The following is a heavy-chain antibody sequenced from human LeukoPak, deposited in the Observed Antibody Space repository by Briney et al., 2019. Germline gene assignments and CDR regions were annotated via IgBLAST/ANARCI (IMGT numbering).Heavy chain of an antibody. Sequence: PGGSLRLSCAGSGLTFNTYGVHWVRQTPGKGLEGLAAISDDGSNKYYADCVKGRFTISRDNSKSALYLQLSSLRTDDTAVYYCHVVGSAQKPDSWGQGTLVTVSS. CDR1: GLTFNTYG. D-gene: IGHD1-26*01. J-gene: IGHJ4*02. V-gene: IGHV3-30*03. CDR3: HVVGSAQKPDS. CDR2: ISDDGSNK.